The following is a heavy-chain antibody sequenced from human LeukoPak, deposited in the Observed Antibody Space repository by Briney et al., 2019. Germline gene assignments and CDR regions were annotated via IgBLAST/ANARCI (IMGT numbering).Heavy chain of an antibody. J-gene: IGHJ4*02. D-gene: IGHD3-10*01. CDR3: ARELLLFGESPH. V-gene: IGHV3-48*03. Sequence: GGSLRPSCAASGFTFSSYEMNWVRQAPGQGLEWVSYISSSGSTIYYADSVKGRFTISRDNAKNSLYLQMNSLRAEDTAVYYCARELLLFGESPHWGQGTLVTVSS. CDR1: GFTFSSYE. CDR2: ISSSGSTI.